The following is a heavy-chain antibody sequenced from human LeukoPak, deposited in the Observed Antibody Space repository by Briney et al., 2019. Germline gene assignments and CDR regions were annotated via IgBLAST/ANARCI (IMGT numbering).Heavy chain of an antibody. CDR1: GFTFSSYS. Sequence: GGSPRLSCAASGFTFSSYSMNWVRQAPGKGLEWVSSISSSSSYIYYADSVKGRFTISRDNAKNSLYLQMNSLRAEDTVVYYCASSATTVTTNWFDPWGQGTLVTVSS. CDR3: ASSATTVTTNWFDP. V-gene: IGHV3-21*01. J-gene: IGHJ5*02. D-gene: IGHD4-17*01. CDR2: ISSSSSYI.